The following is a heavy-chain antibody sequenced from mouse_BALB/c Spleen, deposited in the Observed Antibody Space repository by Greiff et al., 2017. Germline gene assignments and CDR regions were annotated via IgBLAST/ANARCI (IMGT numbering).Heavy chain of an antibody. V-gene: IGHV1-67*01. CDR2: ISTYYGNT. J-gene: IGHJ2*01. CDR3: ARRGLDY. CDR1: SYTFTDYA. Sequence: VQLQQSGPELVRPGVSVKISCKGSSYTFTDYAMHWVKQSHAKSLEWIGVISTYYGNTNYNQKFKGKATMTVDKSSSTAYMELARLTSEDSAVYYCARRGLDYWGQGTTLTVSS.